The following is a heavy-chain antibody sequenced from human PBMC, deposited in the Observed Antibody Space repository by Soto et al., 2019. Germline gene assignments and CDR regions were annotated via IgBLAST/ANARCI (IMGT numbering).Heavy chain of an antibody. V-gene: IGHV3-64*02. Sequence: PGGSLRLSCAASGFSFSSFVMQWVRHAPGKGLEFVSGISSNGGNTYYADSVKGRFTVSRDNSKNTLYLQMGSLRAEDMAVYYCARGGYYLDHWGQGTLVTVSS. D-gene: IGHD3-16*01. CDR3: ARGGYYLDH. CDR1: GFSFSSFV. CDR2: ISSNGGNT. J-gene: IGHJ4*02.